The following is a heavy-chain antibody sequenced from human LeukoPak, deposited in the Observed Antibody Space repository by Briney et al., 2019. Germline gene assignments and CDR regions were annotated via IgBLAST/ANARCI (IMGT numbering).Heavy chain of an antibody. CDR1: GYTFTSYY. Sequence: ASVKVSCKASGYTFTSYYMHWVRQAPGQGLEWMGWINPNSGGTNYAQKFQGRVTMTRDSSISTAYMELSRLRSDDTAVYYCARGRVGASHFDYWGQGTLVTVSS. CDR2: INPNSGGT. CDR3: ARGRVGASHFDY. V-gene: IGHV1-2*02. D-gene: IGHD1-26*01. J-gene: IGHJ4*02.